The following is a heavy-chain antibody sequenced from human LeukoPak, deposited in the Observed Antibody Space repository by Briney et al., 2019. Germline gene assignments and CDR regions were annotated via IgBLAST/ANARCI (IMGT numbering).Heavy chain of an antibody. CDR3: ARPFEYAFWSGYYQYYFDS. CDR2: INPNSGGT. D-gene: IGHD3-3*01. Sequence: ASVKVSCKASGYTFTGYYMHWVRQAPGQGLEWMGWINPNSGGTNYAQKFQGRVTMTRDTSISTAYMELSRLRSDDTAVYYCARPFEYAFWSGYYQYYFDSWGQGTLVTVSS. CDR1: GYTFTGYY. V-gene: IGHV1-2*02. J-gene: IGHJ4*02.